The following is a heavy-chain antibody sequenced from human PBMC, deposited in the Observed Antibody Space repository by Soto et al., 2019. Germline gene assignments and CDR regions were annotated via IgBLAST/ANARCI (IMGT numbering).Heavy chain of an antibody. V-gene: IGHV3-9*01. CDR3: AKSLTPYYDFWSGYMYYFDY. Sequence: GGSLRLSCAASGFTFDDYAMHWVRQAPGKGLEWVSGISWNSGSIGYADSVKGRFTISRDNAKNSLYLQMNSLRAEDTALYYCAKSLTPYYDFWSGYMYYFDYWGQGTLVTVSS. CDR1: GFTFDDYA. J-gene: IGHJ4*02. D-gene: IGHD3-3*01. CDR2: ISWNSGSI.